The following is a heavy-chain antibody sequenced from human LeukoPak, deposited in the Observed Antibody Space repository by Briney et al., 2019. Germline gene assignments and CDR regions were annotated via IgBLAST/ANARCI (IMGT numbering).Heavy chain of an antibody. J-gene: IGHJ5*02. CDR1: EYTFSDFY. D-gene: IGHD1-1*01. CDR3: ATSTITHTRDP. Sequence: ASVKVSSKLSEYTFSDFYLNWVRQAPGQGLEWMAWINPFSDARSYAQKFQGRVTITWDMSTTTVFMELSRLRSDDTAVYYCATSTITHTRDPWGQGTLVTVSS. CDR2: INPFSDAR. V-gene: IGHV1-2*02.